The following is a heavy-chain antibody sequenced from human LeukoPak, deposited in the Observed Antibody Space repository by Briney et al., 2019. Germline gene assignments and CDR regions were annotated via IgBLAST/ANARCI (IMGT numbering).Heavy chain of an antibody. D-gene: IGHD3-10*01. CDR3: ARAENFMVRGVIRY. CDR1: GYTFTSYD. Sequence: ASVKVSCKASGYTFTSYDINWVRQATGQGLEWMGWMNPNSGNTGYAQKFQSRVTITRNTSISTAYMELSSLRSEDTAVYYCARAENFMVRGVIRYWGQGTLVTVSS. CDR2: MNPNSGNT. V-gene: IGHV1-8*03. J-gene: IGHJ4*02.